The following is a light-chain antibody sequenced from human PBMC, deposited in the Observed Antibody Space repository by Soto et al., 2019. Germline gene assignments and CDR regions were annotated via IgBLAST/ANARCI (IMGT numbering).Light chain of an antibody. CDR2: WAS. V-gene: IGKV4-1*01. CDR3: QQHFTSPQT. Sequence: DIVMTQSPDSLAVSLGERATINCKSSQSVLYSSNNKNYLAWYQQKPGQPPKLLIYWASTRESGVPDRFSGSGSGTDFTLSISTLQAEDVAVYHCQQHFTSPQTFGQGTKVEIK. J-gene: IGKJ1*01. CDR1: QSVLYSSNNKNY.